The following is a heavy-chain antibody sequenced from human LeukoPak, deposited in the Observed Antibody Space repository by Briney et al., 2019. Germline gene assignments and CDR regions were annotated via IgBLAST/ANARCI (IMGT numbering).Heavy chain of an antibody. Sequence: GGALRLSCAASGFTFSTYSMNWVRQAPGKGLEWVSSISSSSSYIYYADSVKGRFTISRDNAKNSLYLQMNSLRAEDTAVYYCARDHCSSTSCYYYFDYWGQGTLVTVSS. CDR3: ARDHCSSTSCYYYFDY. D-gene: IGHD2-2*01. V-gene: IGHV3-21*01. CDR2: ISSSSSYI. CDR1: GFTFSTYS. J-gene: IGHJ4*02.